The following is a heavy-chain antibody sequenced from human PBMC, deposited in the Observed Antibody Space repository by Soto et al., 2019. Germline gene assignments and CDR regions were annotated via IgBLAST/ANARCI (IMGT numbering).Heavy chain of an antibody. V-gene: IGHV4-39*02. CDR3: VRESYGAFNFYGMDV. D-gene: IGHD4-17*01. J-gene: IGHJ6*02. CDR2: IHYSGST. CDR1: GGSISIGTDY. Sequence: PSETLSLTCDVSGGSISIGTDYWGWIRQPPGKGLEWIGNIHYSGSTNYNPSLKSRLSISVDTSKNQFSLKLSSVTAADTAVYYCVRESYGAFNFYGMDVWGQGTTVT.